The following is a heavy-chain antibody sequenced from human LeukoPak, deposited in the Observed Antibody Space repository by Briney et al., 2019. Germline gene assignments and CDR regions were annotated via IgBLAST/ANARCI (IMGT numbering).Heavy chain of an antibody. V-gene: IGHV3-48*04. CDR3: AKGGGGRLIYYYYMDV. D-gene: IGHD3-16*01. CDR1: GLTISSYS. Sequence: GGSLRLSCAASGLTISSYSMNWVRQAPGKGLQWVSYISSSSSTIYYADSVKGRFTISRDNAKNSLYLQMNSLRAEDMALYYCAKGGGGRLIYYYYMDVWGKGTTVTVSS. J-gene: IGHJ6*03. CDR2: ISSSSSTI.